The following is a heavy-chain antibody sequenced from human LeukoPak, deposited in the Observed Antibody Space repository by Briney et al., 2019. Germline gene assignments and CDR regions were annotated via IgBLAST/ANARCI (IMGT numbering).Heavy chain of an antibody. V-gene: IGHV4-61*02. CDR2: IYTSGST. J-gene: IGHJ4*02. CDR1: GGSISSGSYY. CDR3: AGSQGGYWTSFDY. D-gene: IGHD3-22*01. Sequence: SETLSLTCTVSGGSISSGSYYWSWIRQPAGKGLEWIGRIYTSGSTNYNPSLKSRVTISVDTSKNQFPLKLSSVTAADTAVYYCAGSQGGYWTSFDYWGQGTLVTVSS.